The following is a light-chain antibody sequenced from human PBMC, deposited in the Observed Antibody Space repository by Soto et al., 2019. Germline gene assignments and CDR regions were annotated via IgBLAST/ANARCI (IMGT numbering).Light chain of an antibody. CDR3: LLYLGGGIWV. CDR1: SGPVFTSSY. J-gene: IGLJ3*02. Sequence: QTVVTQAPSFSVSPGRTVTLTCGLSSGPVFTSSYPNWYQQNPGQAPRTLIFNTNTRSSGVPDRFSGSILGDKAALTITGAQADDDSYYYCLLYLGGGIWVFGGGTKLTVL. V-gene: IGLV8-61*01. CDR2: NTN.